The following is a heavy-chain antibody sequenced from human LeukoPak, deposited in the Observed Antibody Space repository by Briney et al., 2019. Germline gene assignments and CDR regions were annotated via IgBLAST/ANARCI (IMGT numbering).Heavy chain of an antibody. V-gene: IGHV4-39*01. CDR1: GGSISSSSYY. CDR2: IYYSGST. D-gene: IGHD3-9*01. CDR3: ARSSILTLSNWFDP. Sequence: PSETLSLTCTVSGGSISSSSYYWGWIRQPPGKGLEWIGSIYYSGSTYYNPSLKSRVTISVDTSKNQFSLKLSSVTAADTAVYYCARSSILTLSNWFDPWGQGTLATVSS. J-gene: IGHJ5*02.